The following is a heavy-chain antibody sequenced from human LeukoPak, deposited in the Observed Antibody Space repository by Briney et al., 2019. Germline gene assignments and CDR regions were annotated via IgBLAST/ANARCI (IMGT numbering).Heavy chain of an antibody. Sequence: GASVKVSCKASGYTFTSYDINWVRQATGQGLEWMGWMNPNSGNTGYAQKFQGRVTMTRNTSISTAYMELSSLRSEDTAVYYCARGAPHWGYSSSSYYYYMDVWGKGTTVTVSS. CDR3: ARGAPHWGYSSSSYYYYMDV. CDR2: MNPNSGNT. D-gene: IGHD6-6*01. J-gene: IGHJ6*03. V-gene: IGHV1-8*01. CDR1: GYTFTSYD.